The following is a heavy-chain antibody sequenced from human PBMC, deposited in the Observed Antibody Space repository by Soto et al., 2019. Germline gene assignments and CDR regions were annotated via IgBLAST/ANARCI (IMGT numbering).Heavy chain of an antibody. J-gene: IGHJ2*01. CDR2: IIPILGIA. V-gene: IGHV1-69*08. CDR3: SRDRRYDILTGYFFGYFDL. CDR1: GGTFSSYT. D-gene: IGHD3-9*01. Sequence: QVQLVQSGAEVKKPGSSVKVSCKASGGTFSSYTISWVRQAPGHGLEWMGRIIPILGIANYAQKFQGRVTITADKSTSTAYMELSSLRSEDTAVYYCSRDRRYDILTGYFFGYFDLWGRGTLVTVSS.